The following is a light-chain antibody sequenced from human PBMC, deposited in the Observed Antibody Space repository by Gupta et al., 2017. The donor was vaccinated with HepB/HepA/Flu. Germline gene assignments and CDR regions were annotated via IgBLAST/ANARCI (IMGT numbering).Light chain of an antibody. CDR1: SSNSGAGYD. J-gene: IGLJ3*02. CDR2: GNS. V-gene: IGLV1-40*01. CDR3: QSYDSSLSAWV. Sequence: QSVLTPPPSVSGAPGQRVTISCTGSSSNSGAGYDVHWYQQLPGTAPKLLIYGNSNRPSGVPDRFSGSKSGTSASLAITGLQAEDEADYYCQSYDSSLSAWVFGGGTKLTVL.